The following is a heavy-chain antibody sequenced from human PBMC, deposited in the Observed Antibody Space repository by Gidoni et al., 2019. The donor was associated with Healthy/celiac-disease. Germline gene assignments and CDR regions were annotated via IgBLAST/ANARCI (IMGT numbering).Heavy chain of an antibody. Sequence: QVQLVQSGAEVKKPGASVKVSCKASAYTFTSYGISWVRQAPGQGLEWMGWISAYNGNTNYAQKLQGSVTMTTDTSTSTAYMELRSLRSDDTAVYYCANYNWNYEDHYYGMDVWGQGTTVTVSS. CDR2: ISAYNGNT. CDR3: ANYNWNYEDHYYGMDV. CDR1: AYTFTSYG. D-gene: IGHD1-7*01. V-gene: IGHV1-18*01. J-gene: IGHJ6*02.